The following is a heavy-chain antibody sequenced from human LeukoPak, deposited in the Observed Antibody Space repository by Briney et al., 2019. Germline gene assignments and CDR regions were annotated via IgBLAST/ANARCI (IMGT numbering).Heavy chain of an antibody. CDR2: IYHSGST. D-gene: IGHD1-26*01. V-gene: IGHV4-39*07. J-gene: IGHJ4*02. CDR1: GGSISSSSYY. CDR3: ARADLVGALFDY. Sequence: SETLSLTCTVSGGSISSSSYYWGWIRQPPGKGLEWIGTIYHSGSTYYNPSLKSRVTISVDTSKNQFSLKLSSVTATDTAVYYCARADLVGALFDYWGQGTLVTVSS.